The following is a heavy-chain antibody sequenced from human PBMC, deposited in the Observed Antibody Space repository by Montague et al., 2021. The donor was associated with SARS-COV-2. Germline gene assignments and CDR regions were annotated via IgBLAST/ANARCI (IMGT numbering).Heavy chain of an antibody. V-gene: IGHV2-70*01. J-gene: IGHJ4*02. CDR1: GFSLSTSGMC. CDR3: ARTLHDILTGYYSFDY. D-gene: IGHD3-9*01. CDR2: IDWDDDK. Sequence: PPLVKPTQTLTLTCTFSGFSLSTSGMCVSWIRQPPGKALEWLALIDWDDDKYYSTSLKTRLTISKDTSKNQVVLTMTNMDPVDTATYYCARTLHDILTGYYSFDYWGQGTLVTVSS.